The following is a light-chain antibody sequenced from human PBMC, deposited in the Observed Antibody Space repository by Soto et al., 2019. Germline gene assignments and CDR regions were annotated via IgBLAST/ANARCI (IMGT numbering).Light chain of an antibody. J-gene: IGLJ2*01. Sequence: QSVLTQSPSASASLGASVKLTCTLSSGHNNYAIAWHQQQPEKGPRYLMKLNSDGSHSKGDGIPDRFSGSRSGAERYLTISNLQSEDEADYYCQTWGTGIHVVFGGGTKLTVL. V-gene: IGLV4-69*01. CDR1: SGHNNYA. CDR3: QTWGTGIHVV. CDR2: LNSDGSH.